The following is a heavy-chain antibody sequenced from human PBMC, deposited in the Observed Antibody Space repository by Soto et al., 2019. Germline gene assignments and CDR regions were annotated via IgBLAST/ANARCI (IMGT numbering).Heavy chain of an antibody. CDR3: ARGEKGGFDL. V-gene: IGHV3-74*01. CDR1: GFTFNYYW. D-gene: IGHD2-15*01. CDR2: IHSDGSST. J-gene: IGHJ3*01. Sequence: EVQLVESEGGLVQRGGSLRLSCAASGFTFNYYWMHWVRQAPGQGLVWVSHIHSDGSSTTYADSVKGRFTISRDNAKNTLYLKRTSRRAEDTAVYSCARGEKGGFDLWAQGTTVTVSS.